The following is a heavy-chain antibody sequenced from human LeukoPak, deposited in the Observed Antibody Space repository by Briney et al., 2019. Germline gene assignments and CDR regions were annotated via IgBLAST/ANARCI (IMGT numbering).Heavy chain of an antibody. D-gene: IGHD2-8*01. Sequence: SETLSLTCAVSGDSISSGGYSWSWIRQTPGKGLEWIAYIHDSGSTYNNPSLKSRVTMSADTSKNQFSLKLSSATAADTAVYFCARGVVLLVYATYFDYWGQGTLVTVSS. CDR1: GDSISSGGYS. CDR2: IHDSGST. CDR3: ARGVVLLVYATYFDY. V-gene: IGHV4-30-4*07. J-gene: IGHJ4*02.